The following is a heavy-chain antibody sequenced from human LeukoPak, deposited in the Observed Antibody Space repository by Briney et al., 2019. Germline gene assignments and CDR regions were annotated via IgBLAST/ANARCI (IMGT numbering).Heavy chain of an antibody. Sequence: GGSLRLSCAASGFTFSSYAKSWVRQAPGKGLEWVSSVSGSGGSTHYADSVKGRFTISRHNSKNSLYLQMNSLRAEDTAVYYCARDFGFGEPDAFDIWGQGTMVTVSS. J-gene: IGHJ3*02. CDR2: VSGSGGST. V-gene: IGHV3-23*01. CDR1: GFTFSSYA. D-gene: IGHD3-10*01. CDR3: ARDFGFGEPDAFDI.